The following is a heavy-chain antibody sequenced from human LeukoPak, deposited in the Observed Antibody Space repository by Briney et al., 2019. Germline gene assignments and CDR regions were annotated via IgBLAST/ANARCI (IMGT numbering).Heavy chain of an antibody. CDR2: IYYSGSA. Sequence: SETLSLTCTVSGGSLSRNYWSWIRQPPGKGLEWIGYIYYSGSAEYNPSLKSRVSISVDPSMTQFSLTLNSVTAADTAVYYCARDRAQTYYYGSGSSFDPWGQGTLVTVSS. CDR3: ARDRAQTYYYGSGSSFDP. V-gene: IGHV4-59*01. D-gene: IGHD3-10*01. CDR1: GGSLSRNY. J-gene: IGHJ5*02.